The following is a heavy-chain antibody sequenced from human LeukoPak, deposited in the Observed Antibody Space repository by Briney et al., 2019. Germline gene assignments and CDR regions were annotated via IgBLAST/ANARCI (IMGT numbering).Heavy chain of an antibody. CDR2: ISYDGSNK. CDR3: ARGVGATTTDFDY. V-gene: IGHV3-30-3*01. Sequence: PGGSLRLSCAASGFTFSSYAMHWVRQAPGKGLEWVAVISYDGSNKYYADSVKGRFTISRDNSKNTLYLQMNSLRAEDTAVYYCARGVGATTTDFDYWGQGTLVTVSS. J-gene: IGHJ4*02. CDR1: GFTFSSYA. D-gene: IGHD1-26*01.